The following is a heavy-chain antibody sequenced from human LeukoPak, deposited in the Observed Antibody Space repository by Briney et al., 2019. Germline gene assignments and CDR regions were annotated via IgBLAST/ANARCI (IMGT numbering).Heavy chain of an antibody. CDR1: GFTFSSYW. Sequence: GGSLRLSCAASGFTFSSYWMSWVRQAPGKGLEWVSYISSSGSTIYYADSVKGRFTISRDNAKNSLYLQMNSLRAEDTAVYYCARGCSGGSCWGRDYWGQGTLVTVSS. V-gene: IGHV3-48*04. D-gene: IGHD2-15*01. CDR2: ISSSGSTI. J-gene: IGHJ4*02. CDR3: ARGCSGGSCWGRDY.